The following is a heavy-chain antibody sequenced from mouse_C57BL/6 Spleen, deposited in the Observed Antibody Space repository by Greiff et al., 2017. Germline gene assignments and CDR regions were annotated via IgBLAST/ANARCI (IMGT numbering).Heavy chain of an antibody. CDR1: GYTFTNYW. CDR3: ARGLGRSPFAY. V-gene: IGHV1-63*01. Sequence: VQLHQSGAELVRPGTSVKMSCKASGYTFTNYWIGWAKQRPGHGLEWIGDIYPGGGYTNYNEKFKGKATLTADKSSSTAYMQFSSLTSEDSAIYYCARGLGRSPFAYWGQGTLVTVSA. CDR2: IYPGGGYT. J-gene: IGHJ3*01.